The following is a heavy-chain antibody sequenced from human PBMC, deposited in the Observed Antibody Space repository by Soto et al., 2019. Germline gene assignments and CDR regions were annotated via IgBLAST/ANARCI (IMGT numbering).Heavy chain of an antibody. CDR2: IYYSGST. Sequence: QVQLQESGPGLVKPSQTLSLTCTVSGGSISSGGYYWSWIRQHPGKGLEWLGYIYYSGSTYYNPSLKSRVTISVDTSKNQFSLKLSSLTAADTAVYYCARGYCGGDCYSELYAQYWYFDLWGRGTLVTVSS. D-gene: IGHD2-21*02. V-gene: IGHV4-31*03. CDR3: ARGYCGGDCYSELYAQYWYFDL. CDR1: GGSISSGGYY. J-gene: IGHJ2*01.